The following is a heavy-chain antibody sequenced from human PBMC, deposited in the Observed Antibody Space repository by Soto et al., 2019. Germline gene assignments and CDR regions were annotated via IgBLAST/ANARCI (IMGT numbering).Heavy chain of an antibody. CDR2: ISGSGGST. Sequence: PGGSLRLSCAASGFTFSSYAMSWVRQAPGKGLEWVSAISGSGGSTYYADSVKGRFTISRDNSKNTLYLQMNSLRAEDTAVYYCAKGRESRSDYNWFDPWGQGTLVTVSS. J-gene: IGHJ5*02. CDR3: AKGRESRSDYNWFDP. D-gene: IGHD3-10*01. CDR1: GFTFSSYA. V-gene: IGHV3-23*01.